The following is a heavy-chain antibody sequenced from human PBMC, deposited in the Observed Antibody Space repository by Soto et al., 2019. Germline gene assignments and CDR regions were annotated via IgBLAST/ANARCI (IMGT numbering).Heavy chain of an antibody. D-gene: IGHD6-13*01. J-gene: IGHJ4*02. CDR2: ISSSSSTI. V-gene: IGHV3-48*02. CDR1: RFTFGGYG. Sequence: PGGSLRLSCGASRFTFGGYGVNWVRQAPGKGLEWVSYISSSSSTIYYADSVKGRFTISRDNAKNSLYLQMNSLRDEDTAVYYCARGPRTYSSSWYPDYWGQGTLVTV. CDR3: ARGPRTYSSSWYPDY.